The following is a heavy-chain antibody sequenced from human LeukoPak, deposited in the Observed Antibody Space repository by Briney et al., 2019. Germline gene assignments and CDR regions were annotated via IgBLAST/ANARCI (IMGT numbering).Heavy chain of an antibody. CDR3: ARDRGDCSSTSCYLPMDV. Sequence: GGSLRLSCAASGFTFSSYSMNWVRHAPGKGLEWVSGINWNGGSTGYADSVKGRFTISRDNAKNSLYLQMNSLRAEDTALYHCARDRGDCSSTSCYLPMDVWGKGTTVTVSS. V-gene: IGHV3-20*01. CDR1: GFTFSSYS. CDR2: INWNGGST. D-gene: IGHD2-2*01. J-gene: IGHJ6*03.